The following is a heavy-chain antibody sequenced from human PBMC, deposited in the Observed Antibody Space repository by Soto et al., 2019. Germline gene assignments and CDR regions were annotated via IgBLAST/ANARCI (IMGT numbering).Heavy chain of an antibody. V-gene: IGHV1-18*01. J-gene: IGHJ3*02. Sequence: GASVKVSCKASVYTFNNYGISWVRQAPGQGLEWMGWISAYNGNTNYAQKLQGRVTMTIDTSTSTAYMELRSLRSDDTAVYHCARDSATVTAFDIWGQGTMVTVSS. D-gene: IGHD5-12*01. CDR1: VYTFNNYG. CDR2: ISAYNGNT. CDR3: ARDSATVTAFDI.